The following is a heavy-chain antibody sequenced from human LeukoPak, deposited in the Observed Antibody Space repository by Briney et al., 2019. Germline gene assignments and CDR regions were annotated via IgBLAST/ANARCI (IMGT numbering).Heavy chain of an antibody. CDR2: IYYRGST. D-gene: IGHD3-22*01. Sequence: SETLSLTCTVSGGSISSYYWSWIRQPPGKGREWVGYIYYRGSTNYNPSLKSRVTMSVDTSKTQFSLKLSSVTAAATAVYSCARGLSGSKFDYWGQGTLVTVSS. J-gene: IGHJ4*02. CDR3: ARGLSGSKFDY. V-gene: IGHV4-59*12. CDR1: GGSISSYY.